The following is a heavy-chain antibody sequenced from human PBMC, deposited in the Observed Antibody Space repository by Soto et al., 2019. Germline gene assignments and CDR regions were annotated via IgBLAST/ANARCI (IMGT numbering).Heavy chain of an antibody. CDR3: ARDQIDYCDYQDSYHGMDV. Sequence: EVQLVESGGGLVKPGGSLRLSCAASGFTFSSYSMNWVRQAPGKGLEWDSSISSSSSYIYYADSVKGRFTISRDNAKNSLYLQMNSLRAEDTAVYYCARDQIDYCDYQDSYHGMDVWGQGTTVTVSS. CDR2: ISSSSSYI. D-gene: IGHD4-17*01. V-gene: IGHV3-21*01. J-gene: IGHJ6*02. CDR1: GFTFSSYS.